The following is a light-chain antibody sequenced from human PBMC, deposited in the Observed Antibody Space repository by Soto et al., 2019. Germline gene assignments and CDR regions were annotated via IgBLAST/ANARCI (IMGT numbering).Light chain of an antibody. V-gene: IGLV3-21*02. CDR2: DDS. Sequence: SYELTQPPSVSVAPGQTARITCGGDNIESTSVQWYQQKPGQAPVVVVYDDSDRPSGIPERFSGSTSGSTAALTINRVEAGDEADYYCQVWESSSDHVIFGGGTQLTVL. CDR1: NIESTS. J-gene: IGLJ2*01. CDR3: QVWESSSDHVI.